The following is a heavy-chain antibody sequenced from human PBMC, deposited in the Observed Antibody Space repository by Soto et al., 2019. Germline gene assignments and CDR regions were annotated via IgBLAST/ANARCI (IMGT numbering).Heavy chain of an antibody. CDR2: IYWDDDK. V-gene: IGHV2-5*02. J-gene: IGHJ4*02. CDR3: AHIVVAGLGYYFDY. CDR1: GFSLSSTRMA. Sequence: QITLKESGPTLVKPTQTLTLTCTFSGFSLSSTRMAVGWIRQPPGKALEWLALIYWDDDKRHSPFLKSRLTIXXXPXXNQVVLTMSNMDPVDTARYYCAHIVVAGLGYYFDYWGQGTLVTVSS. D-gene: IGHD6-19*01.